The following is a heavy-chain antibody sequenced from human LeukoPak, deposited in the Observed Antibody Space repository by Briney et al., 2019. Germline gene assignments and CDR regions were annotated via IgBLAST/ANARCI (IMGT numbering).Heavy chain of an antibody. V-gene: IGHV4-59*01. D-gene: IGHD6-13*01. Sequence: SETLSLTCTVSGGSISSYYWSWIRQPPGKGLEWIGYIYYSGSTNYNPSLKSRVTISVDTSKNQFSLKLSSVTAADTAVYYCARADPAAGSYVQHWGQGTLVTVSS. CDR1: GGSISSYY. J-gene: IGHJ1*01. CDR2: IYYSGST. CDR3: ARADPAAGSYVQH.